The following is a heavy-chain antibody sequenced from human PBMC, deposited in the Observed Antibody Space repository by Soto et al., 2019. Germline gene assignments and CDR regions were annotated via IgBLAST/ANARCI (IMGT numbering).Heavy chain of an antibody. D-gene: IGHD6-13*01. Sequence: QVLLVQSGAELKKPGSSLKVSCKASGGSLSSYPISWLRQAPGQGLEWMGRIIPFLDKTDYAQKFQGRVTFTADKSTTTVYLSLSSLTADVTAVDYFARPVAAAVGNQWSDPWGPGSLITVTS. CDR2: IIPFLDKT. V-gene: IGHV1-69*02. CDR1: GGSLSSYP. J-gene: IGHJ5*02. CDR3: ARPVAAAVGNQWSDP.